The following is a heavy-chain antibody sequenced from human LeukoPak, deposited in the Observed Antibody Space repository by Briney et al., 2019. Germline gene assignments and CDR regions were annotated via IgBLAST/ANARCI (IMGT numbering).Heavy chain of an antibody. J-gene: IGHJ4*02. CDR1: GYTFTSYG. Sequence: GASVKVSCKASGYTFTSYGISWVRQAPGQGLEWMGWISAYNGNTNYSQKLQGRVTMTTDTSTSTAYMELSSLASEDTAVYYCARGVNSQGTAMVLFDSWGQESLVTVSA. V-gene: IGHV1-18*01. CDR3: ARGVNSQGTAMVLFDS. CDR2: ISAYNGNT. D-gene: IGHD5-18*01.